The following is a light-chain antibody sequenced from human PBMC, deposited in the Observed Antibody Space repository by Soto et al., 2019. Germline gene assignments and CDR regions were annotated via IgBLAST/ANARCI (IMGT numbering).Light chain of an antibody. CDR3: LQAVQLPPT. CDR1: QSLVYSNGYNY. Sequence: DIVTTQSPLSLTVPPGEPASISCRSSQSLVYSNGYNYLDWYVQKAGQSPQLLIYLGSNRASGVPDRFSGSGSGTDFTLNISRVEAEDVGVYYCLQAVQLPPTFGGGTKVDIK. V-gene: IGKV2-28*01. J-gene: IGKJ4*01. CDR2: LGS.